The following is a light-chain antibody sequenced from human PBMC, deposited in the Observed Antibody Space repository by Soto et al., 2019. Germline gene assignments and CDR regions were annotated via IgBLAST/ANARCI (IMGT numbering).Light chain of an antibody. CDR3: SSYTSSSTLGV. J-gene: IGLJ1*01. Sequence: QSVLTQPVSVSGSPGQSITISCTGTSSDVGGYNYVSWYQQHPGKAPKLMIYEVSNRPSGVSNRFSGSKSGNTASLTISGLQAVDEADYYCSSYTSSSTLGVFGTGTKLTVL. CDR2: EVS. CDR1: SSDVGGYNY. V-gene: IGLV2-14*01.